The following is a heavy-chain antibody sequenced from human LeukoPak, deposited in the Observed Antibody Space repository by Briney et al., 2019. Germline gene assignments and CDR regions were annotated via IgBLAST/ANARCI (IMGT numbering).Heavy chain of an antibody. CDR2: IYPGDSDT. V-gene: IGHV5-51*01. CDR1: GNSFTIYW. D-gene: IGHD6-6*01. J-gene: IGHJ6*03. Sequence: GESLKISCKGSGNSFTIYWIGWVRQMPGKGLEWMGIIYPGDSDTRYSPSFQGQVTISADKSISTAYLQWSSLKASDTAMYYCATASLYNSSSYYYYYMDVWGKGTTVTVSS. CDR3: ATASLYNSSSYYYYYMDV.